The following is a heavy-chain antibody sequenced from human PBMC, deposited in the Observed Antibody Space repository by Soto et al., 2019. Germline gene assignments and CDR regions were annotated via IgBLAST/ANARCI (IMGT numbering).Heavy chain of an antibody. CDR2: INHSGST. CDR3: ARGLRWAARPLNGMDV. J-gene: IGHJ6*02. D-gene: IGHD6-6*01. V-gene: IGHV4-34*01. CDR1: GGSFSGYY. Sequence: QVQLQQWGAGLLKPSETLSLTCAVYGGSFSGYYWSWIRQPPGKGLEWIGEINHSGSTNYNPSLKSRVTISVDTSKNQFSLKLSSVTAADTAVYYCARGLRWAARPLNGMDVWGQGTTVTVSS.